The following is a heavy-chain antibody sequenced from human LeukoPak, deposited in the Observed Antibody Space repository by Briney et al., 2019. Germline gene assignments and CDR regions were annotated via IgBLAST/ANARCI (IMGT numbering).Heavy chain of an antibody. Sequence: GGSLRLSCAASGFTISSYWMSRVRQAPGKGLEWVSAISGSGGSTYYADSVKGRFTISRDNSKNTLYLQMNSLRAEDTAVYYCAKDQKGFDYWGQGTLVTVSS. CDR2: ISGSGGST. V-gene: IGHV3-23*01. J-gene: IGHJ4*02. CDR1: GFTISSYW. CDR3: AKDQKGFDY.